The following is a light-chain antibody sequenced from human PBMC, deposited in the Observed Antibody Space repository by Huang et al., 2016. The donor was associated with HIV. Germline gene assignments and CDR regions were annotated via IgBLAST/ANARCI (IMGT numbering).Light chain of an antibody. J-gene: IGKJ2*02. CDR2: KAS. CDR1: QSVSDW. V-gene: IGKV1-5*03. Sequence: IQMTQSPSTLSASVGDRVTITCRDSQSVSDWLAWYQQKPGKAPDLLIYKASNLEDGVPLRFSGTGYGTEFTLIISSVQSDDSATYYCQQYSSYSSWTFGQGTRLQIK. CDR3: QQYSSYSSWT.